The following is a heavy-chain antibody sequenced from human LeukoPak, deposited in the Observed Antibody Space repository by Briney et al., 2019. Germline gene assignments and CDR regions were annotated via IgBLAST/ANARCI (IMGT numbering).Heavy chain of an antibody. Sequence: GGSLRLSCAASGFTFSSYAMSWVRQAPGKGLEWVSTISGSGSSTYYADSVKGRFTISRDNSKNTVHLQMNSLRAEDTAIYYCAKLIPPVDCSRTSCYGFDYWGQGTLVTVSS. CDR3: AKLIPPVDCSRTSCYGFDY. V-gene: IGHV3-23*01. CDR2: ISGSGSST. D-gene: IGHD2-2*01. J-gene: IGHJ4*02. CDR1: GFTFSSYA.